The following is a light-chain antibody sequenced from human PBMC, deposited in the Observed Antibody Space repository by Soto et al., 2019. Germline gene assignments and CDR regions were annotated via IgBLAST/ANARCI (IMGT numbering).Light chain of an antibody. Sequence: EIVMTQSPATLSVSPGERVTLPCRARQSVGSNLAWYQQKPGQAPRLIIYGASTRATGIPARFSGSGSETEFTLTISSLQPADFATHYCQQSYSTPSITFGQGTRLEIK. CDR1: QSVGSN. J-gene: IGKJ5*01. CDR3: QQSYSTPSIT. V-gene: IGKV3-15*01. CDR2: GAS.